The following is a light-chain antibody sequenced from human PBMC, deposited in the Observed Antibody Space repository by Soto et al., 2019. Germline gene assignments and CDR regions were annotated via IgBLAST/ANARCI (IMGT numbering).Light chain of an antibody. Sequence: QSVLTQPASVSGSPGHSLTISCTGTSSDVGGYNYVSWYQQHPGKAPKLMIYDVSNRPSGVSNRFSGSKSGNTASLTISGLQAEDEADYYCSSYTSSSTPVFGTGTKVTVL. V-gene: IGLV2-14*01. CDR3: SSYTSSSTPV. J-gene: IGLJ1*01. CDR2: DVS. CDR1: SSDVGGYNY.